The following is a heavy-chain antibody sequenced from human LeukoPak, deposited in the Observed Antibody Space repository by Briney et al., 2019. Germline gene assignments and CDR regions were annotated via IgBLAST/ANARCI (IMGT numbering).Heavy chain of an antibody. V-gene: IGHV3-23*01. D-gene: IGHD2-8*02. CDR2: ISGGGGST. CDR1: GFTFSSYA. J-gene: IGHJ4*02. CDR3: ARVGESGGVWKYYFDY. Sequence: GGSLRLSCAASGFTFSSYAMSWVREAPGKGLEWVSAISGGGGSTYYTDSVKGRFTISRDNSKNTLYLQMNSLRAEDTAVYYCARVGESGGVWKYYFDYWGQGTLVTVSS.